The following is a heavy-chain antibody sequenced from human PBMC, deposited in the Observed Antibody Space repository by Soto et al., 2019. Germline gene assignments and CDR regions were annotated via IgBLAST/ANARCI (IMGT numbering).Heavy chain of an antibody. CDR2: INPNSSGT. Sequence: ASVKVSCKASGGTFSSYAISWVRQAPGQGLEWMGWINPNSSGTNYAQKFQGWVTMTRDTSISTAYMELRRLRSDDTAVYYCARADVRSSWYTDYPYGMNVWGSGSPIAVSP. J-gene: IGHJ6*04. V-gene: IGHV1-2*04. D-gene: IGHD6-13*01. CDR1: GGTFSSYA. CDR3: ARADVRSSWYTDYPYGMNV.